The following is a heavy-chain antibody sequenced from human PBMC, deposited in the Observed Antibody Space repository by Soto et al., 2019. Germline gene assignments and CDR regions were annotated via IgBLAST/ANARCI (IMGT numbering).Heavy chain of an antibody. Sequence: XETLSLTCTVSGGSISSSSYYWGWIRQPPGKGLEWIGSIYYSGSTYYNPSLKSRVTISVDTSKNQFSLKLSSVTAADTAVYYCAKNVAAAVDSWGQGTLVTVSS. CDR1: GGSISSSSYY. CDR2: IYYSGST. J-gene: IGHJ4*02. D-gene: IGHD2-15*01. CDR3: AKNVAAAVDS. V-gene: IGHV4-39*01.